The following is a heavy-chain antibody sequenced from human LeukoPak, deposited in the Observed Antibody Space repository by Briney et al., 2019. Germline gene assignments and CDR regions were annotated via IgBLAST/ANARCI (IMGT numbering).Heavy chain of an antibody. V-gene: IGHV3-74*01. J-gene: IGHJ4*02. CDR2: INSDGSST. CDR1: GFTFSSYW. D-gene: IGHD6-19*01. CDR3: ARDSYSSGAHFDY. Sequence: PGGSLRLSCAASGFTFSSYWMHWVRRAPGKGLVWVSRINSDGSSTSYADSVKGRFTISRDNAKNTLYLQMNSLRAEDTAVYYCARDSYSSGAHFDYWGQGTLATVSS.